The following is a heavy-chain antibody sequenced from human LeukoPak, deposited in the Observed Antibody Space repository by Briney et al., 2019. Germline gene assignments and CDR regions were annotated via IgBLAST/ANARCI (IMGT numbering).Heavy chain of an antibody. CDR2: ISSSSDSI. J-gene: IGHJ3*02. V-gene: IGHV3-48*01. D-gene: IGHD5-24*01. Sequence: PGGSLRLSCVASGFTFSSYSMNWVRQAPGTGLEWVAYISSSSDSIYYADSVKGRFTISRDNTKNSLFLQMNSLSAEDTAVFYCARGPGWWGLQSDGFDIWGQGTMVTVSS. CDR1: GFTFSSYS. CDR3: ARGPGWWGLQSDGFDI.